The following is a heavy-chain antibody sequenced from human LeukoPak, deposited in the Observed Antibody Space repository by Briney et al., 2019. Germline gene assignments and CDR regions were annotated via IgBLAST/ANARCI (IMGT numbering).Heavy chain of an antibody. CDR1: GFTFDDYG. CDR3: ARVRYSYGYASAFDI. V-gene: IGHV3-20*04. D-gene: IGHD5-18*01. J-gene: IGHJ3*02. Sequence: GGSLTLSCAASGFTFDDYGMSWVRHAPGKGLEWVSGINWNGGSTGYADSVKGRFTISRDNAKNSLYLQMNSLRAEDTALYYCARVRYSYGYASAFDIWGQGTMVTVSS. CDR2: INWNGGST.